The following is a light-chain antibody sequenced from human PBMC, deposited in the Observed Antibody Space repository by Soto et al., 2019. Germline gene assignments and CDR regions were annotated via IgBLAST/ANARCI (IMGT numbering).Light chain of an antibody. V-gene: IGKV1-5*01. CDR2: DAS. CDR1: QNIRSY. Sequence: DVQLTQPPASLSASSGERATLSCRASQNIRSYLAWDQQKPGKAPKLLIYDASNWESGVPARFSGSGSGTDFTLTISSLQPDDFAAYYCQQYNNYSGTFGQGTKVDIK. CDR3: QQYNNYSGT. J-gene: IGKJ1*01.